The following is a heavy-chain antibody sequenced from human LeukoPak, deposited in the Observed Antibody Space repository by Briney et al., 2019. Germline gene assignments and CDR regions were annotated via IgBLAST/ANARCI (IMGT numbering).Heavy chain of an antibody. Sequence: PGGSLRLSCAASGFTFSSYEMNWVRQAPGKGLEWVSYISSSGSTIYYADSVKGRFTISRDNAKNSLYLQMTSLRDEDTAVYYCARGGVGSSGYVDYYYYNMDVWGKGTAVTVSS. D-gene: IGHD5-18*01. CDR1: GFTFSSYE. V-gene: IGHV3-48*03. CDR3: ARGGVGSSGYVDYYYYNMDV. CDR2: ISSSGSTI. J-gene: IGHJ6*03.